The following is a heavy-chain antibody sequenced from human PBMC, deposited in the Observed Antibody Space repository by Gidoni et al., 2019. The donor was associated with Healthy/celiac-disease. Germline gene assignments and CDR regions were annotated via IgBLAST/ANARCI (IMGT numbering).Heavy chain of an antibody. V-gene: IGHV3-23*01. D-gene: IGHD1-26*01. J-gene: IGHJ4*02. CDR1: GFTFLSYA. CDR2: ISGSGGRT. CDR3: AKAFGSYPVG. Sequence: EVQLLESGGGWVQPGGSLRLSCAASGFTFLSYARSWVRQAPGKGLEWVSAISGSGGRTYYADSVKGRFTISRDNAKNTLYLQMNSLRAEDTAVYYCAKAFGSYPVGWGQGTLVTVSS.